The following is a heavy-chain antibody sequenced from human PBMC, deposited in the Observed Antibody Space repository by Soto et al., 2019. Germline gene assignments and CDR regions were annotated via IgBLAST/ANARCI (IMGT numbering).Heavy chain of an antibody. V-gene: IGHV4-39*01. CDR3: ARHDFALVNNWFDP. J-gene: IGHJ5*02. CDR2: IYYSGST. Sequence: SETLSLTCTVSGGSISSSSYYWGWIRQPPGKGLEWIGSIYYSGSTYYNPSLKSRVTISVDTSKNQFSLKLSSVTAADTAVYYCARHDFALVNNWFDPWGQGTPVTVSS. CDR1: GGSISSSSYY. D-gene: IGHD2-8*02.